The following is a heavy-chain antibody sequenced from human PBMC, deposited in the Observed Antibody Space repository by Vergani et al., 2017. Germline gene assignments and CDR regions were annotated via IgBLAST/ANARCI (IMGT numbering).Heavy chain of an antibody. J-gene: IGHJ3*02. D-gene: IGHD1-1*01. CDR2: IYPGDSDA. V-gene: IGHV5-51*03. CDR1: GYSFTTYW. CDR3: AGYPETTGTANDAFDI. Sequence: EVQLVQSGAEVKKPGESLKISCKGSGYSFTTYWIGWVRQMPGKGLEWMGFIYPGDSDARYSPSFQGQVTISADKSISTAYLQWSSLKASDTAMYYCAGYPETTGTANDAFDIWGQGTMVTVSS.